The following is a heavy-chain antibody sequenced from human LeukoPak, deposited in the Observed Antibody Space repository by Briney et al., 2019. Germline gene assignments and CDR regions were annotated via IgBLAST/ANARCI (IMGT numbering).Heavy chain of an antibody. D-gene: IGHD2-21*02. Sequence: VASVKVSCKASGGTFSSYAISWVRQAPGQGLEWMGRIIPIFGTANYAQKFQGRVTITTDESTSTAYMELSSLRSEDTAVYYCARVGLAYCGGDCYPYWGQGTLVTVSS. J-gene: IGHJ4*02. CDR2: IIPIFGTA. CDR1: GGTFSSYA. V-gene: IGHV1-69*05. CDR3: ARVGLAYCGGDCYPY.